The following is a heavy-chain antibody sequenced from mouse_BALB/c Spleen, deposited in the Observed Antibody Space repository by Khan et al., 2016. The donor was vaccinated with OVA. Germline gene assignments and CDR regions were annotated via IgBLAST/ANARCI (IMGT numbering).Heavy chain of an antibody. CDR2: INYSGNT. CDR1: GYSITSEYA. V-gene: IGHV3-2*02. CDR3: ARKDYDDYDPFPY. D-gene: IGHD2-4*01. J-gene: IGHJ3*01. Sequence: EVELVESGPGLVKPSQSLSLTCTVTGYSITSEYAWNWIRQFPGNKLEWMGYINYSGNTRFNPSLKSRTSITRDTSTNQFFLQLNSVTTEDTATYYGARKDYDDYDPFPYWGQGTLVTVSA.